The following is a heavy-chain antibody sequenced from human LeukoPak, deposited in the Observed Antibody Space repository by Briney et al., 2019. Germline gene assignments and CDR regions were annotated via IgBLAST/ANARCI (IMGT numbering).Heavy chain of an antibody. CDR1: GFTFSSYW. CDR3: AREVYYYDSSWVDY. Sequence: AGGSLRLSCAASGFTFSSYWMHWVRQAPGKGLVWVPRINSDGSSTSYADSVKGRFTISRDNAKNTLYLQMNSLRAEDTAVYYCAREVYYYDSSWVDYWGQGTLVTVSS. D-gene: IGHD3-22*01. V-gene: IGHV3-74*01. CDR2: INSDGSST. J-gene: IGHJ4*02.